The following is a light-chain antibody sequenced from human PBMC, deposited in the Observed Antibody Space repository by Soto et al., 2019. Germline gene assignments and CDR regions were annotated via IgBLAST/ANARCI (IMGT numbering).Light chain of an antibody. CDR3: QQYNNWPHT. CDR1: QSVSSSY. V-gene: IGKV3-15*01. CDR2: GVS. Sequence: EIVLTQSPGTLSLSPGERATLSCRASQSVSSSYLAWYQQKPGQAPSLLIYGVSTRATGVPVRFSGSGSGTELTLTINSLQSEDFAVYYCQQYNNWPHTFGQGTKVDIK. J-gene: IGKJ2*01.